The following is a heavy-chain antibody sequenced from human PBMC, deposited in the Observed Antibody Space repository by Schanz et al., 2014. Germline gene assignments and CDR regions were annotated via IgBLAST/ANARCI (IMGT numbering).Heavy chain of an antibody. J-gene: IGHJ4*02. CDR3: ARVNYRGKINFDY. CDR1: GFTFSTYA. CDR2: ISGSGGST. V-gene: IGHV3-23*01. D-gene: IGHD3-10*01. Sequence: EVQLLDSGGGLVQPGGSLRLSCAASGFTFSTYAMSWVRQAPGKGLEWVSAISGSGGSTYYADSVKGRFTISRDNSKNTLYLQMNSLRAEDTAVYYCARVNYRGKINFDYWGRGTLVTVSS.